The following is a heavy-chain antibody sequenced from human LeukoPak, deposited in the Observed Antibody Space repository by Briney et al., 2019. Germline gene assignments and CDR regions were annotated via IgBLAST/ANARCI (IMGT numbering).Heavy chain of an antibody. D-gene: IGHD6-13*01. CDR3: ARGDSSSWYWKRVDY. Sequence: GASVKVSCKASGYTFTGYYMHWVRQAPGQGLEWMGWINPNSGGTNYAQKFQGRVTMTRDTSISTAYMELSRLRSDDTAVYYCARGDSSSWYWKRVDYWGQGTLVTVSS. V-gene: IGHV1-2*02. CDR2: INPNSGGT. J-gene: IGHJ4*02. CDR1: GYTFTGYY.